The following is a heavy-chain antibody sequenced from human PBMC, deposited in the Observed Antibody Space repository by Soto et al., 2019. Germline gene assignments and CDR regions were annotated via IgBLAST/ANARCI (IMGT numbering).Heavy chain of an antibody. D-gene: IGHD4-17*01. V-gene: IGHV1-69*08. CDR2: IIPILGIA. Sequence: QVQLVQSGAEVKKPGSSVKVSCKASGGTFSSYTISWVRQAPGQGLEWMGRIIPILGIANYAQKFQGRVTITEDKSTSTAYLELSSLRSEDTAVYYCARDGDYATYYYYGMDVWGQGTTVTVSS. CDR1: GGTFSSYT. J-gene: IGHJ6*02. CDR3: ARDGDYATYYYYGMDV.